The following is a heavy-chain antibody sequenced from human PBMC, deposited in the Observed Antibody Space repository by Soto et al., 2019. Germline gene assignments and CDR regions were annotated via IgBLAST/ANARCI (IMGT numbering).Heavy chain of an antibody. CDR1: GGSISSGDYY. J-gene: IGHJ4*02. CDR3: ARLYTGYESFDY. V-gene: IGHV4-30-4*01. Sequence: TLSLTCTVSGGSISSGDYYWSWIRQPPGKGLEWIGYIYYSGSTYYNPSLKSRSTISIDTSKNQFFLKLDSVTAADTAVYYCARLYTGYESFDYWGQGTLVTVSS. CDR2: IYYSGST. D-gene: IGHD5-12*01.